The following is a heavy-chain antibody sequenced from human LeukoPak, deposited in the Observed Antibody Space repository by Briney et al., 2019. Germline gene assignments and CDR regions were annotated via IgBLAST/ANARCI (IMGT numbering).Heavy chain of an antibody. D-gene: IGHD5-12*01. CDR3: AKWSGYGDY. J-gene: IGHJ4*02. Sequence: PGGSLRPSCAASGFTFSSYGMTWVRQAPGKGLEWVSGISGSGGSTYYADSVKGRFTISRDNSKNMLYLQMNSLRAEDTAVYYCAKWSGYGDYWGQGTLVTVSS. V-gene: IGHV3-23*01. CDR1: GFTFSSYG. CDR2: ISGSGGST.